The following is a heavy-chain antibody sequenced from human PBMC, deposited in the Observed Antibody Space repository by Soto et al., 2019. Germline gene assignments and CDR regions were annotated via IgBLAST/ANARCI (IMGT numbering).Heavy chain of an antibody. CDR1: GFTFSSYG. CDR3: AKDQCSSTSCYDFDE. Sequence: GGSLRLSCAASGFTFSSYGMHWVRQAPGKGLEWVAVISYDGSNKYYADSVKGRFTISRDNSKNTLYLQMNSLRAEDTAVYYCAKDQCSSTSCYDFDEWGQGTLVTVSS. CDR2: ISYDGSNK. J-gene: IGHJ4*02. D-gene: IGHD2-2*01. V-gene: IGHV3-30*18.